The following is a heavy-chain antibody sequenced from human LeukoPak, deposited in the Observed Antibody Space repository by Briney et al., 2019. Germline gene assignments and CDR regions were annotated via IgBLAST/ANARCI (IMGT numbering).Heavy chain of an antibody. J-gene: IGHJ6*03. CDR2: IRYDGSNK. V-gene: IGHV3-30*02. CDR3: TRAGGLVRGVHYYYYMDV. D-gene: IGHD3-10*01. CDR1: GFTFSNYG. Sequence: PGGSLRLSCAASGFTFSNYGMHWVRQAPGKGLEWVAFIRYDGSNKYYADSVKGRFTISRDNSKNTLSLQMNSLRPEDTAVYYCTRAGGLVRGVHYYYYMDVWGKGTTVTISS.